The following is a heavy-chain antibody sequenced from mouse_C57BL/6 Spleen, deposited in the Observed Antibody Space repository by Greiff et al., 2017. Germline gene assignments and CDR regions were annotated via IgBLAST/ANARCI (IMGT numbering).Heavy chain of an antibody. J-gene: IGHJ4*01. CDR1: GYTFTSYG. CDR3: AGGGDLLNAMDY. V-gene: IGHV1-81*01. CDR2: IYPRSGNT. D-gene: IGHD2-1*01. Sequence: QVQLQQSGAELARPGASVKLSCTASGYTFTSYGISWVKQRPGQGLEWIGEIYPRSGNTYYNDKFKGKATMTADKSSSTAYMEVRRLTSEDSAVYGCAGGGDLLNAMDYWGQGTSVTVSS.